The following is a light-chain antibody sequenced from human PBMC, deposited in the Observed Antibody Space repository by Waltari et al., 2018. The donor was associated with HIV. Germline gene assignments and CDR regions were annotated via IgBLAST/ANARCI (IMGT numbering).Light chain of an antibody. CDR3: QQYDSLPVV. J-gene: IGKJ5*01. CDR2: DAS. V-gene: IGKV1-33*01. Sequence: IQMTQSPSSLSVSVGDTVPITCKASQDINHYLNWYQQKPGKPPKLLMYDASNLEVGVPSRFSGSGSGTHFTFIISSLQPEDIATYYCQQYDSLPVVFGKGTRLEI. CDR1: QDINHY.